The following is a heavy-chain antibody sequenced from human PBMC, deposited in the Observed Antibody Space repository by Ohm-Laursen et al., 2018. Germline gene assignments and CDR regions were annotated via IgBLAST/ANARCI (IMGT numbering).Heavy chain of an antibody. CDR3: AKDFGFKGDYYDY. D-gene: IGHD3-10*01. CDR2: ISTSGDIT. CDR1: GFTFSSYV. J-gene: IGHJ4*02. Sequence: SLRLSCAASGFTFSSYVMTWVRQAPGKGLEWVSAISTSGDITNYADSVKGRFTISRDNSRNTLDLQMNSLRAEDTAVYYCAKDFGFKGDYYDYWGQGTLVTVSS. V-gene: IGHV3-23*01.